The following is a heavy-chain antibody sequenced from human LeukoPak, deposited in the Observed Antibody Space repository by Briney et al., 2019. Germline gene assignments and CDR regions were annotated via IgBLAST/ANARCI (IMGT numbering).Heavy chain of an antibody. V-gene: IGHV4-59*01. D-gene: IGHD1-26*01. Sequence: SETLSLTCTVSGGCISSYYWSWIRQPPGKGLEWIGYIYYSGSTNYNPSLKSRVTISVDTSKNQFSLKLSTVTAADTAVYYCARGLTSYWPDYWGQGTLVTVSS. CDR2: IYYSGST. J-gene: IGHJ4*02. CDR3: ARGLTSYWPDY. CDR1: GGCISSYY.